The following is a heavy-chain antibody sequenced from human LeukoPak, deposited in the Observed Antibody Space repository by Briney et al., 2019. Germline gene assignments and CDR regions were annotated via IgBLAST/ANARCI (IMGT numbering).Heavy chain of an antibody. V-gene: IGHV4-4*07. CDR2: VYTIGDT. CDR3: ARGCSGWSNYFYF. D-gene: IGHD6-19*01. Sequence: SETLSLTCSVSGGSLRTYYWSCIPQPAAKGLECIGRVYTIGDTEYNPSLTSLVTISVDRSSNHFYLKLSSLTAADPAVYYCARGCSGWSNYFYFWGQGDLVTVSS. CDR1: GGSLRTYY. J-gene: IGHJ4*02.